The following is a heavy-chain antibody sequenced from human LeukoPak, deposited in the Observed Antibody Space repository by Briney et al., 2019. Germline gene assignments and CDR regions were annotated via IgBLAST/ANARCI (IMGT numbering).Heavy chain of an antibody. D-gene: IGHD6-6*01. CDR2: ISGSGGST. J-gene: IGHJ4*02. CDR3: ASVTNIAARSRRPFDY. Sequence: GGSLRLSCAASGFTFSSYAMSWVRQAPGKGLEWVSAISGSGGSTYYADSVKGRFTISRDNSKNTLYLQMNSLRAEDTAVYYCASVTNIAARSRRPFDYWGQGTLVTVSS. CDR1: GFTFSSYA. V-gene: IGHV3-23*01.